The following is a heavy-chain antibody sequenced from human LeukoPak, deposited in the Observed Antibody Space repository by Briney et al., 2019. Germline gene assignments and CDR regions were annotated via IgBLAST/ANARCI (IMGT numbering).Heavy chain of an antibody. D-gene: IGHD5-18*01. J-gene: IGHJ4*02. CDR1: GFTFSSYG. V-gene: IGHV3-30*02. Sequence: GGSLRLSCAASGFTFSSYGMHWVRQAPGKGLEWVAFIRYDGSNKYYADSVKGRFTISRDNSKNTLYLQMNSLRAEDTAVYYCARQERRRQPYFDYWGQGTLVTVSS. CDR2: IRYDGSNK. CDR3: ARQERRRQPYFDY.